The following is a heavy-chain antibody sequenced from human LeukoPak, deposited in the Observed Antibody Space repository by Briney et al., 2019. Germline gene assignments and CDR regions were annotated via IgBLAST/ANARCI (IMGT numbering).Heavy chain of an antibody. CDR2: IKQDGSEK. D-gene: IGHD3-22*01. V-gene: IGHV3-7*04. CDR1: GFTFSSYW. CDR3: ARDLRTYYPRHFDS. J-gene: IGHJ4*02. Sequence: GGSLRLSCAASGFTFSSYWMTWVRQAPGKGLEWVANIKQDGSEKYYVDSVKGRFTISRDNAKNSLYLQLNSLRAEDTAVYFCARDLRTYYPRHFDSWGQGTLVTVSA.